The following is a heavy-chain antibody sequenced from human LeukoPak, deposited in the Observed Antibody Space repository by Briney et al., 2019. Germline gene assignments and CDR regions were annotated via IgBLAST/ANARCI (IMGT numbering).Heavy chain of an antibody. CDR3: ARRDGYAYFDY. D-gene: IGHD3-16*01. CDR2: IYYTGTT. V-gene: IGHV4-59*08. J-gene: IGHJ4*02. CDR1: GVSVSGFY. Sequence: SETLSLTCTVSGVSVSGFYWSWIRQPPGKGLEWIGYIYYTGTTSYNPSLNSRVTISVDTSKNQFSLKLSSVTAADTAVYYCARRDGYAYFDYWGQGTLVTVSS.